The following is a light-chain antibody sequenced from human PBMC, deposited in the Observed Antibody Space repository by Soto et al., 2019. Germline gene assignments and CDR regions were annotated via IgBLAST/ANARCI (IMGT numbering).Light chain of an antibody. CDR3: QQYSAWPLT. V-gene: IGKV3-15*01. J-gene: IGKJ4*01. Sequence: EIVMTQSPATLSVSPGEKATISCRASQSLNNNLAWYQQKPGQGPRLLIYFASTRATGIPARFSGSGSGTEFSLTISSLQSEDFASYYCQQYSAWPLTFGRGTKVETK. CDR2: FAS. CDR1: QSLNNN.